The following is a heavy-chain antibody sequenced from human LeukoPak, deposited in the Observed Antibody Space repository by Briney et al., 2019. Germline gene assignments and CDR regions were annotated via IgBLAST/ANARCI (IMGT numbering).Heavy chain of an antibody. CDR1: GFTFDDYA. D-gene: IGHD4-11*01. CDR3: AREIPAATVLHDC. Sequence: GGSLRLSCAASGFTFDDYAMHWVRQAPGKGLEWVANIKEDGSSKNYVDSVKGRFTISRDNAKNSLYLQMNSLRAEDTAFYYCAREIPAATVLHDCWGQGTLVTVSS. J-gene: IGHJ4*02. CDR2: IKEDGSSK. V-gene: IGHV3-7*01.